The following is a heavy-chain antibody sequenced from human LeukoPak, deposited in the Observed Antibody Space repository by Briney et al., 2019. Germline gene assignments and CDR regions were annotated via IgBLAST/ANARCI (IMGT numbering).Heavy chain of an antibody. D-gene: IGHD4-23*01. V-gene: IGHV1-8*01. CDR1: GYTFTTYD. Sequence: ASVKVSCKASGYTFTTYDINWVRQATGQGLEWMGWMNPNSGNTGYAQKFQGRVTMTRNTSISTAYMELSSLRSEDTAVYYCGRGPNRSGGGKSGSAWFGRWGAGTLVTVSS. CDR3: GRGPNRSGGGKSGSAWFGR. J-gene: IGHJ5*02. CDR2: MNPNSGNT.